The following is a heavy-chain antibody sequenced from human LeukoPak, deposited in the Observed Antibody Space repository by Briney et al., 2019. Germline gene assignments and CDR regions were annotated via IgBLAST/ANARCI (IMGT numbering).Heavy chain of an antibody. Sequence: PSETLSLTCTVSGGSINSYYWSWIRQPPGKGLEWIGYIYYSGSTNYNPSLKSRVTISVDTSKNQFSLKLSSVTAADTAVYYCARHYRGAAAGLTDYWGQGTLVTVSS. V-gene: IGHV4-59*08. D-gene: IGHD6-13*01. CDR1: GGSINSYY. CDR2: IYYSGST. CDR3: ARHYRGAAAGLTDY. J-gene: IGHJ4*02.